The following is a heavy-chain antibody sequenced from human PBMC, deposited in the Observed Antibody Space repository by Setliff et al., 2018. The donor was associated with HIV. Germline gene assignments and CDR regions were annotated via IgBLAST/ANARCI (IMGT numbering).Heavy chain of an antibody. CDR3: ARDSGVATIRKSALDY. Sequence: PGGSLRLSCAASEFTFNIYAMSWVRQAPGKGLEWVSGISGSGATTNYADSVKGRFTISRDNSKNSLYLQMNSLRAEDTALYYCARDSGVATIRKSALDYWGQGTLVTVSS. V-gene: IGHV3-23*01. CDR2: ISGSGATT. J-gene: IGHJ4*02. CDR1: EFTFNIYA. D-gene: IGHD5-12*01.